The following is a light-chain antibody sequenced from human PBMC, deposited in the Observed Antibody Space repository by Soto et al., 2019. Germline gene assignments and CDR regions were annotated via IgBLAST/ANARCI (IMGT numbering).Light chain of an antibody. J-gene: IGKJ2*01. V-gene: IGKV3-20*01. CDR2: VVS. Sequence: ESVLTQSPGTLSLSPGERATLSCRASQSVSNSFFAWYPQKPGQAPRLLIYVVSCRAAGIPDRFRGSVSGTEFTFTISRREPEDCLVYYGQQYSTLPHTCGQGTKLKVK. CDR3: QQYSTLPHT. CDR1: QSVSNSF.